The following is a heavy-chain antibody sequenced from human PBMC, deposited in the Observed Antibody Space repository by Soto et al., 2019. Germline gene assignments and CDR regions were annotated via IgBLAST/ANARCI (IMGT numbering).Heavy chain of an antibody. J-gene: IGHJ5*02. V-gene: IGHV1-2*02. CDR1: GYTFTGYY. D-gene: IGHD2-15*01. CDR2: INPNSGGT. CDR3: ARDFCSGSCYGLWFDP. Sequence: ASVKVSCKASGYTFTGYYMHWVRQAPGQGLEWMGWINPNSGGTNYAQKFQGRVTMTRDTSISTAYMELSRLRSDDTAVYYCARDFCSGSCYGLWFDPWGQGTLVTVSS.